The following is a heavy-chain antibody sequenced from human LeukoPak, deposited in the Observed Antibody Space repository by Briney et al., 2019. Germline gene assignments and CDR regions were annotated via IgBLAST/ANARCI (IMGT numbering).Heavy chain of an antibody. V-gene: IGHV1-69*05. J-gene: IGHJ3*02. CDR2: IIPIFGTA. Sequence: SVKVPCKASGGTFSSYAISWVRQAPGQGLEWMGGIIPIFGTANYAQKFQGRVTITTDESTSTAYMELSSLRSEDTAVYYCARARTGGPDAFDIWGQGTMVTVSS. CDR3: ARARTGGPDAFDI. CDR1: GGTFSSYA. D-gene: IGHD1/OR15-1a*01.